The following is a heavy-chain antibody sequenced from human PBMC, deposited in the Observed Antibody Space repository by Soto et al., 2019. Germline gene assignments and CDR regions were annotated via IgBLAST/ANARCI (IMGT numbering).Heavy chain of an antibody. Sequence: QVQLMQSGAEVKKPGASVKVSCKASGDTFTDYYIHWVRQAPGQGLEWMGTVNPSGGHTTYAQHFLGRVTMPRDTSTSTLYMELTILTSDDTAIYYCARGGHVVVVTAALDYWGQGTLVTVSS. CDR1: GDTFTDYY. V-gene: IGHV1-46*01. CDR3: ARGGHVVVVTAALDY. D-gene: IGHD2-21*02. CDR2: VNPSGGHT. J-gene: IGHJ4*02.